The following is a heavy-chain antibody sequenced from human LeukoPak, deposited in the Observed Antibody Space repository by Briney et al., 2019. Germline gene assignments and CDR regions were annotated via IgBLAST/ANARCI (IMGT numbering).Heavy chain of an antibody. CDR3: ALGDILTGYWAEYFVY. J-gene: IGHJ4*02. Sequence: ASVKVSCKTSGYTFTTYGLTWVRQAPGQGLEWMGWIYGYNGNTNYAPKFQDRVTMTTDTSTKTAYMELKNLRSDDTVMYYCALGDILTGYWAEYFVYWGQGTLITVSS. CDR2: IYGYNGNT. V-gene: IGHV1-18*01. CDR1: GYTFTTYG. D-gene: IGHD3-9*01.